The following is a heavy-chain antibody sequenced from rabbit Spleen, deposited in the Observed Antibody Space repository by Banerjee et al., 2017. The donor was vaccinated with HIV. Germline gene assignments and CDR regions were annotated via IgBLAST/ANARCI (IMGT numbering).Heavy chain of an antibody. CDR3: ARDTGSSFSSYGMDL. CDR1: GFTLSSYW. Sequence: QSLEESGGDLVKPGASLTLTCTASGFTLSSYWMCWVRQAPGKGLEWISCIAGSSSGFTYSATWAKGRFTCSKTSSTTVTLQMTSLTVADTATYFCARDTGSSFSSYGMDLWGQGTLVTVS. CDR2: IAGSSSGFT. D-gene: IGHD8-1*01. J-gene: IGHJ6*01. V-gene: IGHV1S40*01.